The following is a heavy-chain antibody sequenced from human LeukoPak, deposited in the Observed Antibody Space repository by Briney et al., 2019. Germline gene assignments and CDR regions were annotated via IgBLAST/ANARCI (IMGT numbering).Heavy chain of an antibody. V-gene: IGHV1-69*01. CDR3: ARVGSSSPPNLPYYYYGMDV. J-gene: IGHJ6*02. CDR1: GGTFSSYA. D-gene: IGHD6-6*01. Sequence: GASVKVSCKASGGTFSSYAISWVRQAPGQGLEWMGGIIPIFGTANYAQKFQGRVTITADESTSTAYMELSSLRSEDTAVYYRARVGSSSPPNLPYYYYGMDVWGQGTTVTVSS. CDR2: IIPIFGTA.